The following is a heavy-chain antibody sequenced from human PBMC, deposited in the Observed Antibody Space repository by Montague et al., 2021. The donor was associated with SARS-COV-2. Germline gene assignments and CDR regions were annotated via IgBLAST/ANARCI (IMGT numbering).Heavy chain of an antibody. CDR2: VHSGGSSK. CDR1: GFAFSKFA. D-gene: IGHD7-27*01. V-gene: IGHV3-23*03. Sequence: SLRLSCATSGFAFSKFAMHWVRQAPGTGLDWVAVVHSGGSSKDYADSVKGRFTISRDNSKNIVSLQMNTLRAEDTAVYFCEKDQLSGVGYGLDVWGQGTTVSVSS. J-gene: IGHJ6*02. CDR3: EKDQLSGVGYGLDV.